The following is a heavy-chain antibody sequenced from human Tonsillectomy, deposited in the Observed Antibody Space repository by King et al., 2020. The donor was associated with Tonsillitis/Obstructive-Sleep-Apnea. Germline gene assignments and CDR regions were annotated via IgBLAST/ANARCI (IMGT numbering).Heavy chain of an antibody. CDR2: ICYYGSKS. CDR1: GFSFSCHG. CDR3: ARTVGKRPDC. J-gene: IGHJ4*02. V-gene: IGHV3-33*01. Sequence: VQLVESGGGVVQPGRSLRLSCAASGFSFSCHGTHWVRQGPGKGLEVWAVICYYGSKSYYVDSVKGRFTISRDNSKNTLYLQMNSLRAEDTAVYYCARTVGKRPDCWGQGTLVTVSS. D-gene: IGHD1-26*01.